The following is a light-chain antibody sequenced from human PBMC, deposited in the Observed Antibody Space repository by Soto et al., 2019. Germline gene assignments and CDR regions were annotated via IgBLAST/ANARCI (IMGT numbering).Light chain of an antibody. CDR1: SSDVGAYNS. J-gene: IGLJ3*02. CDR2: EVT. Sequence: QSVLTQPASVSGSPGQSIAISCTGTSSDVGAYNSVSWYQQHPGKVPKLIIYEVTNRPSGVSHRFSGSKSGNTASLTISGLQADDEADYYCSSYAGRSTFEVFGGGTKLTVL. CDR3: SSYAGRSTFEV. V-gene: IGLV2-14*01.